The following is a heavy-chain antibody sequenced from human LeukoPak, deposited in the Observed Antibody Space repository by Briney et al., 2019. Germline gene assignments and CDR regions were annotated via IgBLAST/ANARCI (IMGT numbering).Heavy chain of an antibody. CDR2: IYYSGST. J-gene: IGHJ3*02. CDR1: GGSISTYY. CDR3: ARDTQAGDDYGGNSAFDI. Sequence: KPSETLSLTCTVSGGSISTYYWSWIRQPPGKGLEWIGYIYYSGSTNYNPSLKSRVTISVDTSKNQFSLKLSSVTAADTAVYYCARDTQAGDDYGGNSAFDIWGQGTMVTVSS. V-gene: IGHV4-59*01. D-gene: IGHD4-23*01.